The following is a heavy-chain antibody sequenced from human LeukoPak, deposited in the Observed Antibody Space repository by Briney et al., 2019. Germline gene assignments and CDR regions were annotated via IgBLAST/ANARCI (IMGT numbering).Heavy chain of an antibody. V-gene: IGHV4-59*01. J-gene: IGHJ4*02. CDR1: GGSFSGYY. CDR3: ARGDYDSSGYYPV. CDR2: IYYSGST. D-gene: IGHD3-22*01. Sequence: PSETLSLTCAVYGGSFSGYYWSWIRQPPGKGLEWIGYIYYSGSTNYNPSLKSRVTISVDTSKNQFSLKLSSVTAADTAVYYCARGDYDSSGYYPVWGQGTLVTVSS.